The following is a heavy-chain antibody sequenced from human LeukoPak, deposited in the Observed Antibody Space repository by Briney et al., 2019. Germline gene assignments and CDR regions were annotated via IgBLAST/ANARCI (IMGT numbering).Heavy chain of an antibody. Sequence: ASVKVSCKASGYTFSGYYMHWVRQAPGQGLEWMGWINPNSGGTNYAQKFQGRVTMTRGTSISTAYMEPSRLRSDDTAVYYCCFGVVMDFDYWGQGTLVTVSS. CDR2: INPNSGGT. V-gene: IGHV1-2*02. D-gene: IGHD3-3*01. CDR1: GYTFSGYY. J-gene: IGHJ4*02. CDR3: CFGVVMDFDY.